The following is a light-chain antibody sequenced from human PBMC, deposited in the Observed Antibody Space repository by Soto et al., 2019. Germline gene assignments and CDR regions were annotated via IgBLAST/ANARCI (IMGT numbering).Light chain of an antibody. CDR2: GNS. CDR3: SSYAGSNNFVV. V-gene: IGLV1-40*01. J-gene: IGLJ2*01. Sequence: QSVLTQPPSVSGVPGQRVTITCTGSSSNIGAGYDVHWYQQLPGTAPKLLTYGNSNRPSGVPDRFSGSKSGTSASLAVSGLQAEDEADYYCSSYAGSNNFVVFGGGTKVTVL. CDR1: SSNIGAGYD.